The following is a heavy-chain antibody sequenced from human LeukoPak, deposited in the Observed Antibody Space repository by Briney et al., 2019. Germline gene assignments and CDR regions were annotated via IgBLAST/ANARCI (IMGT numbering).Heavy chain of an antibody. D-gene: IGHD6-13*01. J-gene: IGHJ5*02. CDR3: ARDFPLSSSWSPYNWFDP. CDR1: GYTFTSYG. V-gene: IGHV1-18*01. CDR2: ISAYNGNT. Sequence: ASVKVSCKASGYTFTSYGISWVRQTPGQGLEWMGWISAYNGNTNYAQKLQGRVTMTTDTSTSTAYMELRSLRSDDTAVYYCARDFPLSSSWSPYNWFDPWGQGTLVTVSS.